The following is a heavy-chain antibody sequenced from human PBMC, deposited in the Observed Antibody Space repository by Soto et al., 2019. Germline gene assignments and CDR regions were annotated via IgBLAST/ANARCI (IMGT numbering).Heavy chain of an antibody. CDR1: GGTFSSYA. CDR3: AKGYSYVPDAFDI. Sequence: PSVKVSCKASGGTFSSYAISWVRQAPGQGLEWMGGIIPIFGTANYAQKFQGRVTITADESTSTAYMELSSLRSEDTAVYYCAKGYSYVPDAFDIWGQGTMVTVS. J-gene: IGHJ3*02. V-gene: IGHV1-69*13. D-gene: IGHD5-18*01. CDR2: IIPIFGTA.